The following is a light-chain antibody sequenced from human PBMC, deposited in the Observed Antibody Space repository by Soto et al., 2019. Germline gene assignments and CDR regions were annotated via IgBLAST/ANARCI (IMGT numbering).Light chain of an antibody. CDR1: SSNIGAGYE. Sequence: QSVLTQPPSVSEAPGQRVTISCTGSSSNIGAGYEAHWYQQVPGTAPKLLIYENNNRHSGVPDRFSGSKSGTSASLAITGLEAEDEEDYYCPPYDSSRSGYVFGTGTKLTVL. J-gene: IGLJ1*01. CDR2: ENN. CDR3: PPYDSSRSGYV. V-gene: IGLV1-40*01.